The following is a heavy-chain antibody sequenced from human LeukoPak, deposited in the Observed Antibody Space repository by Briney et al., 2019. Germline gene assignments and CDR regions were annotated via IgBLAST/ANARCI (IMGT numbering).Heavy chain of an antibody. CDR1: GFTFSSYA. CDR2: ISYDGSNK. D-gene: IGHD2-2*01. Sequence: PGGSLRLSCAASGFTFSSYAMHWVRQAPGKGLEWVAVISYDGSNKYYADSVKGRFTISRDNSKNTLYLQMNSLRAEDTAVYYCAKILLPPTGVVGYQRLKSKNAEYFQHWGQGTLVTVSS. V-gene: IGHV3-30-3*02. J-gene: IGHJ1*01. CDR3: AKILLPPTGVVGYQRLKSKNAEYFQH.